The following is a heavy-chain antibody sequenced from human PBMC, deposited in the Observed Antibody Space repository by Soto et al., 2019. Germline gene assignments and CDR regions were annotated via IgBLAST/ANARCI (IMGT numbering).Heavy chain of an antibody. J-gene: IGHJ4*02. CDR3: ARVYCSSTSCTSFDY. D-gene: IGHD2-2*01. Sequence: QITLKESGPTLVKPTQTLTLTCTFSGFSLSTSGVGVGWIRQPPGKALEWLALIYWDDVKRYSPSMKSRLTITQDIYKNPVVLTMTNTDPVDTATYYCARVYCSSTSCTSFDYWRQGTLVTVSS. V-gene: IGHV2-5*02. CDR1: GFSLSTSGVG. CDR2: IYWDDVK.